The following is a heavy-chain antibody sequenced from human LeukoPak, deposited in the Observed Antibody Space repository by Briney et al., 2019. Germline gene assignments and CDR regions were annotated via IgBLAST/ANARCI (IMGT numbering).Heavy chain of an antibody. V-gene: IGHV3-20*04. CDR2: INWNGGSR. CDR3: ARVTVYDFWSGYYGLLHYMDG. Sequence: GGSLRLSCAASGFNFDDYVMSWVRQAPGKGLEWVSGINWNGGSRGYADSVKGRFTISRDNAKNCLYLQMNSLRAEDTALYYCARVTVYDFWSGYYGLLHYMDGWGKGTTVTVSS. J-gene: IGHJ6*03. CDR1: GFNFDDYV. D-gene: IGHD3-3*01.